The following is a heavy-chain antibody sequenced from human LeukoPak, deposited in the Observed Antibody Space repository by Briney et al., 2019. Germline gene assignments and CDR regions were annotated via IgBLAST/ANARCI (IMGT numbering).Heavy chain of an antibody. CDR2: IYSGGST. V-gene: IGHV3-53*01. CDR1: GFTVSSNY. J-gene: IGHJ4*02. Sequence: TGGSLRLSCAASGFTVSSNYMSWVRQAPGKGLEWVSVIYSGGSTYYADSVKGRFTISRDNSKNTLYLQMNSLRAEDTAVYCCAREGDGYNSDYWGQGTLVTVSS. D-gene: IGHD5-24*01. CDR3: AREGDGYNSDY.